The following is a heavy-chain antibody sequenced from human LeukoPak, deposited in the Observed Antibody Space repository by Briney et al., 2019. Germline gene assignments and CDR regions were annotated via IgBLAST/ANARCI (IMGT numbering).Heavy chain of an antibody. CDR1: GFTFSSYG. Sequence: PGGSLRLSCATSGFTFSSYGMHWVRQAPGKGLEWVALIWYDGSNKDYGDSVKGRFTISRDNSKNTLYLQVSSLRAEDTAVYYCAKDLGFVIKTNYLDYWGQGTMVTVSS. J-gene: IGHJ4*02. V-gene: IGHV3-33*06. D-gene: IGHD1-7*01. CDR3: AKDLGFVIKTNYLDY. CDR2: IWYDGSNK.